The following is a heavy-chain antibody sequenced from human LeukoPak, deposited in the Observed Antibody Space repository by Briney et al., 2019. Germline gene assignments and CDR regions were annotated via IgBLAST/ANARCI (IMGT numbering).Heavy chain of an antibody. Sequence: GGSLRLSCEVSGFTFTDYWMNWVRQAPEKGQEWVASIRQGGSEKTYVDSVKGRFTISRDNTKNSLSLQLNGLRAEDTAVYYCARDGTAAGLYFDLWGQGTLVTVSS. D-gene: IGHD6-13*01. CDR3: ARDGTAAGLYFDL. CDR2: IRQGGSEK. J-gene: IGHJ4*01. V-gene: IGHV3-7*01. CDR1: GFTFTDYW.